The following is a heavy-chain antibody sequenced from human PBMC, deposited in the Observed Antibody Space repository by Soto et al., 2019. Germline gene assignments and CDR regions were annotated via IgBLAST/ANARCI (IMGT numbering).Heavy chain of an antibody. CDR2: IYPYDSNT. CDR1: GYSFTSYW. V-gene: IGHV5-51*01. CDR3: TRDIDYNGKSESFNI. J-gene: IGHJ3*02. Sequence: PGESLKISCKDSGYSFTSYWIDWVRQTPGKSLERMGLIYPYDSNTRYSPSFQGQVTISADKSISTAYLQWSSLKASDNAMYFCTRDIDYNGKSESFNIWGQGTMVTVSS. D-gene: IGHD4-4*01.